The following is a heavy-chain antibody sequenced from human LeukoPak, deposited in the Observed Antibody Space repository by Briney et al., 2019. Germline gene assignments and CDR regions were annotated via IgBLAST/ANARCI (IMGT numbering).Heavy chain of an antibody. CDR1: GFTFSTYS. J-gene: IGHJ4*02. CDR2: ISSSSDYI. CDR3: AHLVGYSSIHDY. Sequence: PGGSLGLSCAASGFTFSTYSMNWVRQAPGKGLEWVSSISSSSDYIYYADSVKGRFTISRDNAKNSLYLQMNSLRAEDTAVYYCAHLVGYSSIHDYWGQGTLVTVSS. D-gene: IGHD6-13*01. V-gene: IGHV3-21*01.